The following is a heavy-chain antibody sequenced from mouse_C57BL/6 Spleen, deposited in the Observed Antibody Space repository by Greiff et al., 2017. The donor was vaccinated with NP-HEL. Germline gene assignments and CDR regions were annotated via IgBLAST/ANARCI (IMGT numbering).Heavy chain of an antibody. D-gene: IGHD1-1*01. Sequence: EVKLQESGPGLVKPSQSLSLTCSVTGYSITSGYYWNWIRQFPGNKLEWMGYISYDGSNNYNPSLKNRISITRDTSKNQFFLKLNSVTTEDTATYYCAREDYYGRGYFDYWGQGTTLTVSS. V-gene: IGHV3-6*01. J-gene: IGHJ2*01. CDR2: ISYDGSN. CDR1: GYSITSGYY. CDR3: AREDYYGRGYFDY.